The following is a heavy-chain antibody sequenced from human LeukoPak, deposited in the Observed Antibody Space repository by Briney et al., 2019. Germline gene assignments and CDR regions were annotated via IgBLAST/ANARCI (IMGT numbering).Heavy chain of an antibody. Sequence: SVKVSCKASGGTFSSYTISWVRQAPGQGLEWMGRNIPILGIANYAQKFQGRVTITADKSTSTAYMELSSLRSEDTAVYYCARDWSSGYDFYYDSSGYYWYFDLWGRGTLVTVSS. D-gene: IGHD3-22*01. V-gene: IGHV1-69*04. J-gene: IGHJ2*01. CDR1: GGTFSSYT. CDR3: ARDWSSGYDFYYDSSGYYWYFDL. CDR2: NIPILGIA.